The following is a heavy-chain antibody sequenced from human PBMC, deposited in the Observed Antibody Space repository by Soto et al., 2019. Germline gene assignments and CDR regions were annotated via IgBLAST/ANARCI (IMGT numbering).Heavy chain of an antibody. CDR1: GYTFTSYY. D-gene: IGHD6-13*01. J-gene: IGHJ6*03. Sequence: SVKVSCKDCGYTFTSYYIYWLRQATGQGLEWMGWMNPNSGNTGYAQKFQGRVTMTRNTSISTAYMELSSLRSEDTAVYYCSRAYSSIWSYYYYMDVWGKGTTVTVSS. V-gene: IGHV1-8*01. CDR3: SRAYSSIWSYYYYMDV. CDR2: MNPNSGNT.